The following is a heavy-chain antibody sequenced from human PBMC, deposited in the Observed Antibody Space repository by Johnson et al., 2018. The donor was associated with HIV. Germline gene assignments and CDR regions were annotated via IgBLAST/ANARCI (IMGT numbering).Heavy chain of an antibody. V-gene: IGHV3-15*01. CDR2: IKSKTDGGTT. CDR1: GFTFSNAW. CDR3: ARGGSTSWLGAFDI. Sequence: EVQLVESGGGLVKPGGSLRLSCAASGFTFSNAWMSWVRQAPGKGLEWVGRIKSKTDGGTTDYAAPVKGRFTISRDDSKNTLYLQMNSLKTEDTAVYYCARGGSTSWLGAFDIWGQGTMVTVSS. J-gene: IGHJ3*02. D-gene: IGHD2-2*01.